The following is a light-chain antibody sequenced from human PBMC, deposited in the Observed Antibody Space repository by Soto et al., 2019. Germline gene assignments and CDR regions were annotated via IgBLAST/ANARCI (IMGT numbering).Light chain of an antibody. CDR1: QSVGSN. V-gene: IGKV3-15*01. J-gene: IGKJ5*01. CDR2: GAS. Sequence: EIGMTQSPATLSVSPGERVTLSCRARQSVGSNLAWYQQKPGQAPRLLIYGASTRATGLPARFSGSGSGTQFTLTISSLQSEDFAVYYCQQYNNWPITFGQGTRLE. CDR3: QQYNNWPIT.